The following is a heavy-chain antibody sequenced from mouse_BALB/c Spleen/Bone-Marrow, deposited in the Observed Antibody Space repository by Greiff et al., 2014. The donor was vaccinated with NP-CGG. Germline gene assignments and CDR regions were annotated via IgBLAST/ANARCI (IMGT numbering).Heavy chain of an antibody. Sequence: EVKLMESGGGLVQPGGSMKLSCVASGFTLSNYWMNWVRQSPEKGLEWVAEIRLKSNNYATHYAESVKGRFTISRDDSKSSVCLQMNNLRAEDTGIYYCTRDYSYWGQGTLVTVSA. CDR2: IRLKSNNYAT. CDR1: GFTLSNYW. J-gene: IGHJ3*01. D-gene: IGHD1-1*01. V-gene: IGHV6-6*02. CDR3: TRDYSY.